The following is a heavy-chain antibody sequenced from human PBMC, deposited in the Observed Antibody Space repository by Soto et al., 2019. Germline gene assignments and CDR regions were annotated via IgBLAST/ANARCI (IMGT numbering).Heavy chain of an antibody. D-gene: IGHD2-2*03. CDR3: ARGLDDHKY. J-gene: IGHJ4*02. CDR2: INHSGST. V-gene: IGHV4-34*01. CDR1: GGSFSGYY. Sequence: SETLSLTCAVYGGSFSGYYWSWIRQPPGKGLEWIGEINHSGSTNYNPSLKSRVTISVDTSKNQFSLKLSSVTAADTAVYYCARGLDDHKYWGQGTLVTVSS.